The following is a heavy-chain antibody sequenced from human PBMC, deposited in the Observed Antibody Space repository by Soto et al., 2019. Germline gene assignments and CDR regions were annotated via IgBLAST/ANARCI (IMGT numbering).Heavy chain of an antibody. CDR2: INHSGST. CDR3: ARAIGSGYYCY. CDR1: DGSLSDCY. V-gene: IGHV4-34*01. Sequence: PSETLSLTCAVYDGSLSDCYWSWIRQPPGKGLEWIGEINHSGSTNYNAALKSRVIMSVDASKNQLSLKLNSVTAADTAVYYCARAIGSGYYCYWGQGTLVTVSS. J-gene: IGHJ4*02. D-gene: IGHD3-3*01.